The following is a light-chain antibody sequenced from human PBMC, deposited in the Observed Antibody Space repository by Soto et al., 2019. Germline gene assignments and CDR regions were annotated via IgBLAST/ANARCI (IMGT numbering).Light chain of an antibody. J-gene: IGLJ1*01. CDR1: SSDVGGYNY. Sequence: QSALTQPPSASGSPGQSVTISCTGTSSDVGGYNYVSWYQQHPGKAPKLMIYEVSMRPSGVPDRFSGSKSGNTASLTVSGLQAEDEADYYCSSYAGSNNFPYVFGTGTKLPVL. CDR2: EVS. CDR3: SSYAGSNNFPYV. V-gene: IGLV2-8*01.